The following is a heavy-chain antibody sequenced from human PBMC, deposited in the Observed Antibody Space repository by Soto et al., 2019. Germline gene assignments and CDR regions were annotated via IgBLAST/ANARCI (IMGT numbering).Heavy chain of an antibody. CDR2: ISSSSSTI. J-gene: IGHJ4*02. CDR1: GFTFSSYS. V-gene: IGHV3-48*01. CDR3: AREYDYIWGSYRGIDY. D-gene: IGHD3-16*02. Sequence: GGSLRLSCAASGFTFSSYSMNWVRQAPGKGLEWVSYISSSSSTIYYADSVKGRFTISRDNAKNSLYLQMNSLRAEDTAVYYCAREYDYIWGSYRGIDYWGQGTLVTVSS.